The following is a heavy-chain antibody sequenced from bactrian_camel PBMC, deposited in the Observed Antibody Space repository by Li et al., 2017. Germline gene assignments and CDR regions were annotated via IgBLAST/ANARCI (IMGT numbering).Heavy chain of an antibody. D-gene: IGHD2*01. CDR2: IGHHVTDT. Sequence: HVQLVESGGGLVQPGGSLTLSCAASGFTFSSYSISWVRQAQGKGLEWISGIGHHVTDTFYTAAVKGRFTISRDNAKNMLYLQLNNLKTEDTAMYYCAKRNSRAYRQYEEDRTYGQGTQVTVS. CDR1: GFTFSSYS. J-gene: IGHJ4*01. V-gene: IGHV3S6*01.